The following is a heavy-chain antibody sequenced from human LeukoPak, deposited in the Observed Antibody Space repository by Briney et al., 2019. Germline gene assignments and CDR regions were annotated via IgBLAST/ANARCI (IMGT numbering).Heavy chain of an antibody. CDR1: GGTFSSYA. Sequence: SVKVSCKASGGTFSSYAISWVRQAPGQGLEWMGRIIPILGIANCAQKFQGRVPITADKSTSTAYMELSSLRSEDTAVYYCARDPMTMVRGVTANNWFDPWGQGTLVTVSS. D-gene: IGHD3-10*01. V-gene: IGHV1-69*04. CDR3: ARDPMTMVRGVTANNWFDP. J-gene: IGHJ5*02. CDR2: IIPILGIA.